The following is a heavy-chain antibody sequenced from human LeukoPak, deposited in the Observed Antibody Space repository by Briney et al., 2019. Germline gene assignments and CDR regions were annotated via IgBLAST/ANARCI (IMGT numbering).Heavy chain of an antibody. V-gene: IGHV4-39*07. J-gene: IGHJ3*02. CDR3: ARDRTLRYFDWLLTQEGAFDI. CDR1: GGSISSSGYY. Sequence: PSETLSLTCTVSGGSISSSGYYWGWIRQPPGKGLEWIGGIFYSGSTYYNPSLKSRVTISVDTSKNQFSLKLSSVTAADTAVYYCARDRTLRYFDWLLTQEGAFDIWGQGTMVTVSS. CDR2: IFYSGST. D-gene: IGHD3-9*01.